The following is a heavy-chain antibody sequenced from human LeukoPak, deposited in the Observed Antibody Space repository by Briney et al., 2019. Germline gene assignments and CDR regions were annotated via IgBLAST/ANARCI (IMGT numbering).Heavy chain of an antibody. Sequence: GGSLRLSCAASGFTFSSYSMNWVRQAPGKGLEWVSYISSRSSTIYYADSVKGRFTISRDNSKNTLYLQMNSLRAEDTAVYYCARDYYGSGSQKYFQHWGQGTLDTVSS. J-gene: IGHJ1*01. CDR1: GFTFSSYS. CDR3: ARDYYGSGSQKYFQH. V-gene: IGHV3-48*01. CDR2: ISSRSSTI. D-gene: IGHD3-10*01.